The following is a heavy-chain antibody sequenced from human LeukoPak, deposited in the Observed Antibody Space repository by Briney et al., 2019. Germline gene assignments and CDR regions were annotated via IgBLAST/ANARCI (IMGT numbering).Heavy chain of an antibody. CDR2: ISAYNGNS. CDR3: ARIPYDSSGYYYAHGDY. J-gene: IGHJ4*02. D-gene: IGHD3-22*01. Sequence: GASVKVSCKASGYTFTSYGISWVRQAPGQGLEWMGWISAYNGNSNYAQKLQGGVTMTTDTSTSTAYMEPRSLRSDDTAVYYCARIPYDSSGYYYAHGDYWGQGTLVTVSS. V-gene: IGHV1-18*01. CDR1: GYTFTSYG.